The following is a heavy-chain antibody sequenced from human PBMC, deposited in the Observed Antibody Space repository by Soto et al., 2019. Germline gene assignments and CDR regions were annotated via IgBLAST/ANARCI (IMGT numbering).Heavy chain of an antibody. CDR1: GGSISSGTFY. CDR3: ARVGRVSNGGYLDY. J-gene: IGHJ4*02. V-gene: IGHV4-31*03. D-gene: IGHD3-22*01. Sequence: QVQLQESGPGLVKPSQTLSLTCTVSGGSISSGTFYWSWFRQPPGKGLEWIGYIYYTGNTYYNPSLKSRLNISVYTSKNLSSLTLSSVTAADTAVYYCARVGRVSNGGYLDYWGQGTLVTVSS. CDR2: IYYTGNT.